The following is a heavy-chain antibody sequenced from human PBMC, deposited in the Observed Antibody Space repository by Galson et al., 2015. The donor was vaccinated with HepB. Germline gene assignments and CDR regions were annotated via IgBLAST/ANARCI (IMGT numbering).Heavy chain of an antibody. CDR1: GYTFTSYA. J-gene: IGHJ5*02. Sequence: SVKVSCKASGYTFTSYAMHWVRQAPGQGLEWMGWINAGNGNTKYSQKFQGRVTITRDTSASTAYMELSSLRSEDTAVYYCARDVVGGLGNFDWLLSHSWFDPWGQGTLGTVSS. V-gene: IGHV1-3*01. CDR2: INAGNGNT. D-gene: IGHD3-9*01. CDR3: ARDVVGGLGNFDWLLSHSWFDP.